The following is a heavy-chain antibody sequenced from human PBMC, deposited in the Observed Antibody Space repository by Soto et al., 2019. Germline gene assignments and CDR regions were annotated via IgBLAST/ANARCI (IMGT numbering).Heavy chain of an antibody. CDR2: MNPNSGEP. J-gene: IGHJ5*02. CDR1: GYTFTDYD. Sequence: QEQLVQSGAEVKKPGASVKVSCKTSGYTFTDYDINWVRQATGQGLEWIGWMNPNSGEPGYAQKFQGRVTITRSASLSTAYLELSSLRSEDTAVYYCARVAVAARPRWYNWFDPWGQGTLVTVSS. CDR3: ARVAVAARPRWYNWFDP. V-gene: IGHV1-8*01. D-gene: IGHD2-15*01.